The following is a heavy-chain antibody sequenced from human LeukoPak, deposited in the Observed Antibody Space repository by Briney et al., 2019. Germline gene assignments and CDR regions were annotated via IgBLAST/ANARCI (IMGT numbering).Heavy chain of an antibody. CDR2: IKEDGSGT. CDR3: ARDASRGFDY. Sequence: RAGGSLRLSCAASGFTFSSFWMTWVSQAPGKGMEWVSNIKEDGSGTYYVDSVKGRFTISKDNAKNSVFLQMNSLRVEDTAIYFCARDASRGFDYWGQGTLVTVSS. D-gene: IGHD2-2*01. CDR1: GFTFSSFW. V-gene: IGHV3-7*01. J-gene: IGHJ4*02.